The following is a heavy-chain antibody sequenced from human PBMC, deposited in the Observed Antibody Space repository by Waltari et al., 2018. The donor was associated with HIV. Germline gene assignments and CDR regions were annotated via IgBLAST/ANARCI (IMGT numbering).Heavy chain of an antibody. CDR1: GFSLGYYA. D-gene: IGHD1-26*01. V-gene: IGHV3-30*01. Sequence: QVQLVESGGGVVPPGTSRTLSCAASGFSLGYYAMHWVRQPPGKGLEWVASVIYDGSNEDYADSVTGRFTVSRDNSKNTLYLQMDSLRPEDTAVYYCATNSGSYRQGWFDPWGQGTQVTVSS. J-gene: IGHJ5*02. CDR2: VIYDGSNE. CDR3: ATNSGSYRQGWFDP.